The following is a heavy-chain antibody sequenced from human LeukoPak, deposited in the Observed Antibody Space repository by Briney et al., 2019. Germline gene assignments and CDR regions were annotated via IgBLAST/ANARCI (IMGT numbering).Heavy chain of an antibody. CDR1: GYTFTSYY. D-gene: IGHD6-19*01. J-gene: IGHJ4*02. Sequence: ASVKVSCKASGYTFTSYYMHWVRQAPGQGLEWMGIINPSGGSTSYAQKFQGRVTMTRNTSISTAYMELSSLGSEDTAVYYCARTLYSSGWYDGAFDYWGQGTLVTVSS. V-gene: IGHV1-46*01. CDR2: INPSGGST. CDR3: ARTLYSSGWYDGAFDY.